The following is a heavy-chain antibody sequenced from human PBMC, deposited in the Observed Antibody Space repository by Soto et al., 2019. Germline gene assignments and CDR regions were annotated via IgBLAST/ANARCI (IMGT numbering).Heavy chain of an antibody. CDR1: GFTLSSSA. CDR3: AAGPRLPDTAMVVNYYYGMDV. D-gene: IGHD5-18*01. Sequence: ASVKVSCKTSGFTLSSSAVHWVRQARGHRLQWIGWIDVGSGNANYAQMDQERVTISRDMSTSTAYMELTSLRPEDTAVYYCAAGPRLPDTAMVVNYYYGMDVWGQGTTVTVSS. CDR2: IDVGSGNA. J-gene: IGHJ6*02. V-gene: IGHV1-58*01.